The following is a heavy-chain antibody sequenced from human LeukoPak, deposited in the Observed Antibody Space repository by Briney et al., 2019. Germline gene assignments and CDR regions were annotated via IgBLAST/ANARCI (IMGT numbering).Heavy chain of an antibody. CDR2: IRNSGGTI. Sequence: HPGGSLRLSCEASGFIFSNYEMKWIRQAPGKGLEWVSYIRNSGGTIYYADSVKGRFTISRDNAKNSLYLQMNSLRAEDTAVYYCARDRAMDDFWGQGTLVTVSS. D-gene: IGHD5-18*01. CDR3: ARDRAMDDF. CDR1: GFIFSNYE. J-gene: IGHJ4*02. V-gene: IGHV3-48*03.